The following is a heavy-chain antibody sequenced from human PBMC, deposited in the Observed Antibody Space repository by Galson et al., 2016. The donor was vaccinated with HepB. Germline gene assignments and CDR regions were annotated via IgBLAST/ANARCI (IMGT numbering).Heavy chain of an antibody. CDR2: IYSGGST. CDR1: GFTVSNKY. D-gene: IGHD6-19*01. CDR3: AVEAGIAVAGPEFHYYYGMDV. V-gene: IGHV3-53*01. J-gene: IGHJ6*02. Sequence: SLRLSCAASGFTVSNKYMSWVRQAPGKGLEWLSVIYSGGSTYYAGSVKGRFTISRDNSKNTVYLQMNNLRVEDTAVYHCAVEAGIAVAGPEFHYYYGMDVWGQGTTVTVSS.